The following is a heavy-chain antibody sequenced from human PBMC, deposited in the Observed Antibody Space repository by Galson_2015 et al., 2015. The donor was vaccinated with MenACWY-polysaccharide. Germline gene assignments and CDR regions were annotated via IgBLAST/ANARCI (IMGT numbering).Heavy chain of an antibody. V-gene: IGHV3-30*18. J-gene: IGHJ5*02. CDR3: AKEHIVVVPAAMFGGFDP. CDR1: GFTFSSYG. CDR2: ISYDGSNK. D-gene: IGHD2-2*01. Sequence: SLRLSCAASGFTFSSYGMHWVRQAPGKGLEWVAVISYDGSNKYYADSVKGRFTISRDNSKNTLYLQMNSLRAEDTAVYYCAKEHIVVVPAAMFGGFDPWGQGTLVTVSS.